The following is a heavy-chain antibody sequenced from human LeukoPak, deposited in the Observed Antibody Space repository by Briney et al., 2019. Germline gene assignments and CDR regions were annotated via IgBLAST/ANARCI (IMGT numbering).Heavy chain of an antibody. D-gene: IGHD1-26*01. V-gene: IGHV3-49*04. CDR3: SRYGFVGADFDY. J-gene: IGHJ4*02. CDR2: IRSKPYGGTA. Sequence: GGSLRLSCTASGFTFCNYAVTWVRQAPGKGLEWVGFIRSKPYGGTAEYAASVQGRFTISRDDSKTIAYLQMNSLKTEDTAVYYCSRYGFVGADFDYWGRGTLVTVSS. CDR1: GFTFCNYA.